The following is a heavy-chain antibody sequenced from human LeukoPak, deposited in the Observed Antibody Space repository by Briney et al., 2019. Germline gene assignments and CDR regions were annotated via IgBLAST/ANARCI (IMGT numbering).Heavy chain of an antibody. Sequence: ASVKVSCKASGDTFSNSAISWVRQAPGQGLEWMGGIIPIFGTPNYAQKFQGRVTITAAESTSTAYMELSSLRSDDTAVYYCARDKAGATFWGQGTLVTVSS. V-gene: IGHV1-69*01. CDR2: IIPIFGTP. D-gene: IGHD1-26*01. CDR1: GDTFSNSA. J-gene: IGHJ4*02. CDR3: ARDKAGATF.